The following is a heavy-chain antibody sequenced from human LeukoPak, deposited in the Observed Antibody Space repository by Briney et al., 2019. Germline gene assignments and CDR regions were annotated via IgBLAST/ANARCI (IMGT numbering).Heavy chain of an antibody. CDR3: AEWNSVYWYFDL. J-gene: IGHJ2*01. V-gene: IGHV3-23*01. Sequence: GGSLRLSCAASGFTFSKYAMSWVRQVPEKGLEWVSGISGSGGSTYYADSVKGRFTISRDNSKNTPHLQMNSLGAEDTALYYCAEWNSVYWYFDLWGHGTLVTVSS. CDR2: ISGSGGST. D-gene: IGHD1-1*01. CDR1: GFTFSKYA.